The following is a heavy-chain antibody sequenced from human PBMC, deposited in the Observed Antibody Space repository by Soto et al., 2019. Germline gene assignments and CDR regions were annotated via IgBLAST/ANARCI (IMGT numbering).Heavy chain of an antibody. Sequence: SETVSLTCSVSGYSVSSSYYYWAWIRQPPWQGLEWIGSMCXSGLPYYNPSLESRVTLSVDTAKNHFSVRLNSVTAADTAVYYCAPLTVSLSGPYGIHVWGQGSTVTVSS. D-gene: IGHD2-15*01. CDR3: APLTVSLSGPYGIHV. CDR1: GYSVSSSYYY. V-gene: IGHV4-39*01. CDR2: MCXSGLP. J-gene: IGHJ6*02.